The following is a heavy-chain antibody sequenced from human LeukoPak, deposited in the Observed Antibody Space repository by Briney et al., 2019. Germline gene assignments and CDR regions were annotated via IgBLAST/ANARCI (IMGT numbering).Heavy chain of an antibody. CDR1: GFTLSNTY. J-gene: IGHJ4*02. Sequence: PGGSLRLSCAASGFTLSNTYMSWVRQSPGKGLEWIGSIHYSGSTYYNPSLKSRVTISVDTSKNQFSLKLSSVTAADTAVYYCARGESSGWYAFVDYWGQGTLVTVSS. CDR3: ARGESSGWYAFVDY. D-gene: IGHD6-19*01. CDR2: IHYSGST. V-gene: IGHV4-59*12.